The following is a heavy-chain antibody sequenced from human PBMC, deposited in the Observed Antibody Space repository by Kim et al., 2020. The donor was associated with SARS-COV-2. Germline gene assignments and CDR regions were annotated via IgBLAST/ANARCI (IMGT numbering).Heavy chain of an antibody. V-gene: IGHV3-33*01. Sequence: GGSLRLSCAASGFTFNSYGLHWVRQPPGKGLEWVAIIWHDGSNKYYADSVKGRFTISRDNSKDTLYLQMNSLRAEDTALYYCARNSGHDWRLDYWGQGTLVTVPS. CDR3: ARNSGHDWRLDY. J-gene: IGHJ4*02. CDR2: IWHDGSNK. CDR1: GFTFNSYG. D-gene: IGHD5-12*01.